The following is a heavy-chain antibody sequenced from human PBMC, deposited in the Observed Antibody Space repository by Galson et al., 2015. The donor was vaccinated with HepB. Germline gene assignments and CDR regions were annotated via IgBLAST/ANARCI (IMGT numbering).Heavy chain of an antibody. CDR2: INNKGDAT. J-gene: IGHJ3*02. V-gene: IGHV3-64D*06. CDR1: GFTFSTYT. Sequence: SLRLSCAASGFTFSTYTMHWVRQAPGKGLQYVSGINNKGDATCYADSVEGRFTISRDNSKNTLYLQMISLRVEDTAVYYCVKDVIRAWAFDIWGQGTMVTVSS. CDR3: VKDVIRAWAFDI.